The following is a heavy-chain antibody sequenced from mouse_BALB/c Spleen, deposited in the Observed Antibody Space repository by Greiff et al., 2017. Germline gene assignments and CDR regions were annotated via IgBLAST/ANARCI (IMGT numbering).Heavy chain of an antibody. D-gene: IGHD4-1*01. Sequence: DVKLVESGAELVKPGASVKLSCTASGFNIKDTYMHWVKQRPEQGLEWIGRIDPANGNTKYDPKFQGKATITADTSSNTAYLQLSSLTSEDTAVYYCARSWDDFDYWGQGTTLTVSS. CDR3: ARSWDDFDY. CDR1: GFNIKDTY. J-gene: IGHJ2*01. CDR2: IDPANGNT. V-gene: IGHV14-3*02.